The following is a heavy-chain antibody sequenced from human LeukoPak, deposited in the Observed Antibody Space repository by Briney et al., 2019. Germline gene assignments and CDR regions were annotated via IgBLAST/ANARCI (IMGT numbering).Heavy chain of an antibody. Sequence: SETLSLTCAVYGGSFSGYYWSWIRQPPGKGLEWIGEINHTGSTNYNPSLKSRVTISVDTSKNQFSLKLSSVTAADTAVYCCARIDYYDSSGYTYYYMDVWGKGTTVTVSS. CDR3: ARIDYYDSSGYTYYYMDV. CDR1: GGSFSGYY. D-gene: IGHD3-22*01. CDR2: INHTGST. J-gene: IGHJ6*03. V-gene: IGHV4-34*01.